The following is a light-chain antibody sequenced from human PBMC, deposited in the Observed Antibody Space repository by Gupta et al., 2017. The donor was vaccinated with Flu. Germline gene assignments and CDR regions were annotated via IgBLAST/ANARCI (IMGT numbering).Light chain of an antibody. V-gene: IGKV4-1*01. CDR1: QSILYNSYNKNY. Sequence: DIVMTQSPDSLPVSLGERATINCKSSQSILYNSYNKNYLAWYQQKPGQPPKLLIYWASTRESGVPDRFSGRGSGTDFTLTISSLQAEDVAVYYCQQYDTTPRTFGQGTKVEVK. CDR3: QQYDTTPRT. J-gene: IGKJ1*01. CDR2: WAS.